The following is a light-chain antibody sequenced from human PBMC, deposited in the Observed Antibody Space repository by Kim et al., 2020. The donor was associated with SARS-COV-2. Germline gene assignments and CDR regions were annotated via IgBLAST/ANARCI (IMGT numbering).Light chain of an antibody. V-gene: IGKV1-39*01. Sequence: SASVGDRVTLTCRASQSITNYLNWYQQKPGKAPELLIYAASSLQSGVPSRFSGSGSGTDFTLTISTLQPEDFATYYCQQSFSTPRTFGQGTKLEI. CDR3: QQSFSTPRT. CDR1: QSITNY. J-gene: IGKJ2*01. CDR2: AAS.